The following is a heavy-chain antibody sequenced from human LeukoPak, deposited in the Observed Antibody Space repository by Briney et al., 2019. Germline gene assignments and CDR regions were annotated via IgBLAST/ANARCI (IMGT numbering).Heavy chain of an antibody. J-gene: IGHJ4*02. CDR3: AKDKAAWGSGEYFDY. Sequence: GGSLRLSCAASGFTFSSYAMAWVRQAPGKGLEWVSSITDSGRSTYYADSVKGRFTISRDNSKNTLYLQMTSLRAEDTAVYYCAKDKAAWGSGEYFDYWGQGTLVTVSS. CDR2: ITDSGRST. CDR1: GFTFSSYA. V-gene: IGHV3-23*01. D-gene: IGHD7-27*01.